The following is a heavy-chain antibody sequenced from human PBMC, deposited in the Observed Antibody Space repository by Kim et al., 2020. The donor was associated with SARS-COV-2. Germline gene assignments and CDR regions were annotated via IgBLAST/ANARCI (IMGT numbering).Heavy chain of an antibody. V-gene: IGHV3-33*01. Sequence: GGSLRLSCAASGFTFSSYGMHWVRQAPGKGLEWVAVIWYDGNNKYYADSVKGRFTISRDNSKNTLYLQMNSLRIEDTAMYYCAGDRVGCSSTSCYEYFHRWGQGTLLTVSS. CDR3: AGDRVGCSSTSCYEYFHR. CDR2: IWYDGNNK. J-gene: IGHJ1*01. D-gene: IGHD2-2*01. CDR1: GFTFSSYG.